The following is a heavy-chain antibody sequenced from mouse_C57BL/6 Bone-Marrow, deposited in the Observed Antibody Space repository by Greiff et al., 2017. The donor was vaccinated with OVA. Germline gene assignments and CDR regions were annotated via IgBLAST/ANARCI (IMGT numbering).Heavy chain of an antibody. Sequence: VQLQQPGAELVKPGASVKLSCKASGYTFTSYWMHWVKQRPGQGLEWIGMIHPNSGSTNYNEKFKSKATLTVDKSSSTAYMQLSSLTSEDSAVYYCARSEITTVVATGYFDVWGTGTTVTVSS. V-gene: IGHV1-64*01. J-gene: IGHJ1*03. CDR1: GYTFTSYW. D-gene: IGHD1-1*01. CDR3: ARSEITTVVATGYFDV. CDR2: IHPNSGST.